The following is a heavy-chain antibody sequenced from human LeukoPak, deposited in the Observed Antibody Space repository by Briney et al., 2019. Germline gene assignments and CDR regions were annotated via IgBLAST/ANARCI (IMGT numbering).Heavy chain of an antibody. V-gene: IGHV3-21*01. J-gene: IGHJ4*02. CDR1: GFTFSSYS. CDR2: ISSSSSYI. D-gene: IGHD3-22*01. CDR3: ARGYYFDSSGHDY. Sequence: TGGSLRLSCAASGFTFSSYSMNWVRQAPGKGLEWVSSISSSSSYIYYADSVKGRFTISRDNAKNSLYLQMNSLRAEDTAVYYCARGYYFDSSGHDYWGQGTLVTVSS.